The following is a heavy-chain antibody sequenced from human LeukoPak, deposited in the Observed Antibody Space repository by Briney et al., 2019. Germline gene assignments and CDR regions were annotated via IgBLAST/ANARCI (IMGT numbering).Heavy chain of an antibody. V-gene: IGHV4-59*08. CDR3: ARHGVVGTKRKYFFDY. CDR2: IYYSGST. Sequence: SETLSLTCTVSGGSISSHYWSWIRQPPGKGLEWIGYIYYSGSTNYNPSPKSRVTISVDTSKNQFSLKLSSVTAADTAVYYCARHGVVGTKRKYFFDYWGQGTLVTVSS. J-gene: IGHJ4*02. D-gene: IGHD1-26*01. CDR1: GGSISSHY.